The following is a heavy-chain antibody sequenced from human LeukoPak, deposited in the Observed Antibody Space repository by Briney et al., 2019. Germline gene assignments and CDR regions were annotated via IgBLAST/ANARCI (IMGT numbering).Heavy chain of an antibody. CDR3: ARTARSGYGRFDY. CDR2: IIPIFGTA. D-gene: IGHD3-3*01. Sequence: SVKVSCKASGGTFSSYAISWVRQAPGQGLEWMGRIIPIFGTANYAQKFQGRVTNTTDESTSTAYMELSSLRSEDTAVYYCARTARSGYGRFDYWGQGTLVTVSS. J-gene: IGHJ4*02. CDR1: GGTFSSYA. V-gene: IGHV1-69*05.